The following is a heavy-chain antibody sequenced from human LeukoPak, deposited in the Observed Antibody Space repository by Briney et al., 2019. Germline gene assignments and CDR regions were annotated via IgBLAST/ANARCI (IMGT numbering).Heavy chain of an antibody. V-gene: IGHV3-21*01. CDR1: GFTFSNAW. CDR2: ISSSSSYI. Sequence: GGSLRLSCAASGFTFSNAWMSWVRQAPGKGLEWVSSISSSSSYIYYADSVKGRFTISRDNAKNSLYLQMNSLRAEDTAVYYCARSILGDYWGQGTLVTVSS. D-gene: IGHD3-16*01. J-gene: IGHJ4*02. CDR3: ARSILGDY.